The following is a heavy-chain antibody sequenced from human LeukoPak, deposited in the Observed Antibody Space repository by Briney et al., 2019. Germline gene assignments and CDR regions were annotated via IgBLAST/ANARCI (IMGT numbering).Heavy chain of an antibody. D-gene: IGHD3-9*01. V-gene: IGHV1-18*04. CDR1: GHTFTSYG. J-gene: IGHJ4*02. Sequence: ASVKVSCKASGHTFTSYGISWVRQAPGQGLEWMGWISAYNGNTNYAQKLQGRVTMTTDTSTSTAYMELRSLRSDDTAVYYCARDRAYDILTGYSSFGYWGQGTLVTVSS. CDR3: ARDRAYDILTGYSSFGY. CDR2: ISAYNGNT.